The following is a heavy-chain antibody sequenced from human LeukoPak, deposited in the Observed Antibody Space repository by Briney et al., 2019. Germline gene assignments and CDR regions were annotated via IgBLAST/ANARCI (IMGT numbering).Heavy chain of an antibody. D-gene: IGHD3-22*01. CDR1: GFTFSSYA. J-gene: IGHJ3*02. CDR2: IKQDGSGK. Sequence: GGSLRLSCAASGFTFSSYAMSWVRQAPGRGLEWVATIKQDGSGKYFVDSVQGRFTISRDNAKNSLYLQMNSLRAEDTAVYYCASSSDSSGYLSNDAFDIWGQGTMVTVSS. CDR3: ASSSDSSGYLSNDAFDI. V-gene: IGHV3-7*01.